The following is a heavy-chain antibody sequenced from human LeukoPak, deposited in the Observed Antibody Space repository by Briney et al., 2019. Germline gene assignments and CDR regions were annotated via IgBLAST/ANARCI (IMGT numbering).Heavy chain of an antibody. D-gene: IGHD2-15*01. CDR2: IQVNGDT. V-gene: IGHV4-4*09. CDR1: GDFVSGHY. Sequence: PSETLSLTCTVSGDFVSGHYWSWIRQAPGKGLECIGYIQVNGDTNYNPSLKDRGTLSLDTSKNQFSLRLRSVTAADTAVYYCARTARYFDSWGPGTLVTVSS. J-gene: IGHJ4*02. CDR3: ARTARYFDS.